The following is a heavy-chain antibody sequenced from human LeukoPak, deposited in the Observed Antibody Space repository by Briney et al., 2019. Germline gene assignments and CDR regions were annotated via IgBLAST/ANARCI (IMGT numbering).Heavy chain of an antibody. J-gene: IGHJ4*02. Sequence: GGSLRLSCAASGFTFSSYAMSWVRQAPGKGLEWVSDISGSGGSTYYADSVKGRFTISRDNSKNTLYLQMNSLRAEDTAVYYCAKDMAARSSYFDYWGQGTLVTVSS. V-gene: IGHV3-23*01. CDR1: GFTFSSYA. D-gene: IGHD6-6*01. CDR3: AKDMAARSSYFDY. CDR2: ISGSGGST.